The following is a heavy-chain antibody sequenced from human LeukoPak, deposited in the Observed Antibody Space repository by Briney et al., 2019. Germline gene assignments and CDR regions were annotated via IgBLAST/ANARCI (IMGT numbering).Heavy chain of an antibody. CDR1: GGSISSSSYY. Sequence: SETLSLTCTVSGGSISSSSYYWGWIRHPPGKGLEWIGSIYYSGSTYYNPSLKSRVTISVDTSKNQFSLKLSSVTAADTAVYYCARGLNYYGSGSYTDAFDIWGQGTMVTVSS. V-gene: IGHV4-39*01. J-gene: IGHJ3*02. D-gene: IGHD3-10*01. CDR3: ARGLNYYGSGSYTDAFDI. CDR2: IYYSGST.